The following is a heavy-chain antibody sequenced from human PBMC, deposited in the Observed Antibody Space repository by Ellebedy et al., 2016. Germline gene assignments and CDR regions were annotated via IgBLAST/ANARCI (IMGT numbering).Heavy chain of an antibody. J-gene: IGHJ6*02. V-gene: IGHV4-30-4*01. CDR1: GGSISSGEYY. CDR2: IDYSGST. Sequence: SETLSLTXTLSGGSISSGEYYWSWLRQPPGKGLEWIGYIDYSGSTYYNSSPKSRVTISVDTSKNQFSLKLSSVTAADTAVYYCARAPTGMAYYGMDVWGQGTTVTVSS. CDR3: ARAPTGMAYYGMDV. D-gene: IGHD1-14*01.